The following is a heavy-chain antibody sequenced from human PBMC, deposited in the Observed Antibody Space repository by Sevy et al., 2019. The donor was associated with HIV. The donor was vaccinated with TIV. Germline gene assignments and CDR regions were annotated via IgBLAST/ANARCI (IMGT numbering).Heavy chain of an antibody. J-gene: IGHJ6*02. CDR2: IYYSGST. Sequence: TLSLTCTVSGGSISSGGYYWSWIRQHPGKGLEWIGYIYYSGSTYYNPSLKSRVTISVDTSKNQFSLKLSSVTAADTAVYYCARDKGYCSGGSCPYYYGMDVWGQGTTVTVSS. D-gene: IGHD2-15*01. CDR3: ARDKGYCSGGSCPYYYGMDV. V-gene: IGHV4-31*03. CDR1: GGSISSGGYY.